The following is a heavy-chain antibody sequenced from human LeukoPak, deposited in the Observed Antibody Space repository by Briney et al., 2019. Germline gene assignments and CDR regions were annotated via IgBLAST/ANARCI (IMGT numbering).Heavy chain of an antibody. CDR3: ASSTASRAFDM. D-gene: IGHD3-3*02. V-gene: IGHV3-30*04. CDR2: ISYDGSNK. J-gene: IGHJ3*02. CDR1: GFTFSSYA. Sequence: GGSLRLSCAASGFTFSSYAMHWVRQAPGKGLEWVAVISYDGSNKYYADSVKDRFTISRDNSKNTLYLQMNSLRAEDTAVYYCASSTASRAFDMWGQGTMVTVSS.